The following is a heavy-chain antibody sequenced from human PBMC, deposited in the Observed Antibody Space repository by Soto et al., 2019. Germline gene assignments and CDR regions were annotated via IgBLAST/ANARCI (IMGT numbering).Heavy chain of an antibody. Sequence: PSETLSLTCAVYGGSFSGYSWSWIRQPPGKGLEWIGYVYHTGRTSYNPSLKSRVSISMDTSKNQFSLNLDSVTAADTAVYFCARDFAYFDSWGQGTLVTVSS. CDR2: VYHTGRT. CDR1: GGSFSGYS. CDR3: ARDFAYFDS. D-gene: IGHD3-3*01. V-gene: IGHV4-34*11. J-gene: IGHJ4*02.